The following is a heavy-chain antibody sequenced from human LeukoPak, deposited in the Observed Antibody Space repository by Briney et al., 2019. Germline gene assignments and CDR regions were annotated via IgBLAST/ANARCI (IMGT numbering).Heavy chain of an antibody. Sequence: HPGGSLRLSCAASGFTVSSNYMGWVRQAPGKGLEWVSAISGSGGSTYYADSVKGRFTISRDNSKNTLYLQMNSLRAEDTAVYYCAISHDFWSGYYFLWGQGTLVTVSS. J-gene: IGHJ4*02. CDR1: GFTVSSNY. CDR2: ISGSGGST. V-gene: IGHV3-23*01. D-gene: IGHD3-3*01. CDR3: AISHDFWSGYYFL.